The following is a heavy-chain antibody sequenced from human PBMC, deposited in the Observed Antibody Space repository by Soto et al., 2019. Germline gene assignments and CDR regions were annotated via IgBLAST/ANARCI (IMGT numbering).Heavy chain of an antibody. CDR2: ISSSGSTI. CDR1: GFTFSSYE. V-gene: IGHV3-48*03. Sequence: PGGSLRLSCAASGFTFSSYEVNWVRQAPGKGLEWVSYISSSGSTIYYADSVKGRFTISRDNAKNSLYLQMNSLRAEDTAVYYCARAYYYDGMEVWGQGTTVTVSS. CDR3: ARAYYYDGMEV. J-gene: IGHJ6*02.